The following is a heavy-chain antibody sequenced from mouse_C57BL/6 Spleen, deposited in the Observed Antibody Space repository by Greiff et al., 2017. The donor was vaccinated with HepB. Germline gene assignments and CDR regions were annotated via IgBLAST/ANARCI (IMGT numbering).Heavy chain of an antibody. CDR2: ISSGSSTI. D-gene: IGHD2-12*01. CDR1: GFTFSDYG. J-gene: IGHJ1*03. Sequence: EVKVVESGGGLVKPGGSLKLSCAASGFTFSDYGMHWVRQAPEKGLEWVAYISSGSSTIYYADTVKGRFTISRDNAKNTLFLQMTSLRSEDTAMYYCARDRYYRRYFDVWGTGTTVTVSS. CDR3: ARDRYYRRYFDV. V-gene: IGHV5-17*01.